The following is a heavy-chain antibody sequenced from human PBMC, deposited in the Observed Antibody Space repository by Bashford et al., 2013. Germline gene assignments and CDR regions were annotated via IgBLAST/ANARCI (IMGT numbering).Heavy chain of an antibody. V-gene: IGHV3-48*01. CDR2: INSGSSTI. D-gene: IGHD1-26*01. Sequence: VRQAPGKGLEWVSYINSGSSTIYYRDSVRGRFTISRDNAKNSLYLQMNSLRAEDTAVYYCAHSGSYGMDVWGQGTTVTVSS. CDR3: AHSGSYGMDV. J-gene: IGHJ6*02.